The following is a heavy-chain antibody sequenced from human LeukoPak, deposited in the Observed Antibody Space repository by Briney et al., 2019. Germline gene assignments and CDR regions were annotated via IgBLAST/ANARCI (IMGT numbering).Heavy chain of an antibody. CDR2: IYYSGST. D-gene: IGHD3-16*01. V-gene: IGHV4-59*01. CDR3: ARRNHPYPDGGGAFDI. Sequence: SETLPLTCTVSGGSISSYYWSWIRQPPGKGLEWIGYIYYSGSTNYNPSLKSRVTISVDTPKNQFSLKLSSVTAADTAVYYCARRNHPYPDGGGAFDIWGQGTMVTVSS. CDR1: GGSISSYY. J-gene: IGHJ3*02.